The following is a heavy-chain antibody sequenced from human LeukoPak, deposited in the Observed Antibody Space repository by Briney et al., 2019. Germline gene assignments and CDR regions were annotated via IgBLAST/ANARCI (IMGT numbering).Heavy chain of an antibody. J-gene: IGHJ3*02. CDR3: ARGLYSSGYYDDAFDI. D-gene: IGHD3-22*01. Sequence: GGSERLSCAASGFTVSNNYMSWVRQAPGKGLEWVSLIYSGGSTHYTDSVKGRFNISRDNSKNTLYLQMNSLRAEDTAVYYCARGLYSSGYYDDAFDIWGQGTMVTVSS. CDR2: IYSGGST. V-gene: IGHV3-66*01. CDR1: GFTVSNNY.